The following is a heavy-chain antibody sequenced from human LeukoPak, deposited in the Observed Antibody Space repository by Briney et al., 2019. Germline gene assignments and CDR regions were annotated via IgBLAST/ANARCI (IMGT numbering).Heavy chain of an antibody. V-gene: IGHV4-4*07. CDR3: ARAPSIGAIRHAFDI. Sequence: SETLSLTCTASGGSISSYYWSWIRQPAGKGLEWIGRIYTSGSTNYNPSLKSRVTMAVDTSKNQFSLKLSSVTAADTAVYYCARAPSIGAIRHAFDIWGQGTMVTVSS. CDR1: GGSISSYY. J-gene: IGHJ3*02. D-gene: IGHD6-6*01. CDR2: IYTSGST.